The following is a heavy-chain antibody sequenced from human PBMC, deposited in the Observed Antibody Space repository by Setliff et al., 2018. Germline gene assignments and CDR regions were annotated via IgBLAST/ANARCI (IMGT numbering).Heavy chain of an antibody. CDR1: GGSISSGSYY. CDR2: IYTSGST. CDR3: ARADSSGSRMFSLDY. D-gene: IGHD6-19*01. J-gene: IGHJ4*02. Sequence: TLSLTCTVSGGSISSGSYYWSWIRQPAGKGLEWIGRIYTSGSTNYNPSLKSRVTISVDTSKNQFSLKLSSVTAADTAVYYCARADSSGSRMFSLDYWGQGTLVTVSS. V-gene: IGHV4-61*02.